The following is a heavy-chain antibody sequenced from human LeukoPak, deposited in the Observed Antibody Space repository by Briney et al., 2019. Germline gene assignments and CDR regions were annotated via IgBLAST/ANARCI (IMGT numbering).Heavy chain of an antibody. V-gene: IGHV1-8*01. D-gene: IGHD3-3*01. CDR1: GYTFTSYD. Sequence: ASVKVSCKASGYTFTSYDINWVRQATGQGLEWMGWMNPNSGITGYAQKFQGRVTMTRNTSISTAYMELSSLRSEDTAVYYCARGRSYYDFWSGYYNGGLDAFDIWGQGTMVTVSS. CDR3: ARGRSYYDFWSGYYNGGLDAFDI. CDR2: MNPNSGIT. J-gene: IGHJ3*02.